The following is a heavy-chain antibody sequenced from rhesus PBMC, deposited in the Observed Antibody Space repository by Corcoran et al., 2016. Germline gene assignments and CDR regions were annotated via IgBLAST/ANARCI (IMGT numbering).Heavy chain of an antibody. D-gene: IGHD1-1*01. CDR2: INVNSGST. Sequence: QVQLQESGPGLVKPSETLSLTCAVSGASISSYWWNWIRQPPGKGMDWLGDINVNSGSTNYNPSLKSRFTNSKDASKNPCSLKLSSLTAADTAVYYCAREYLGTWGQGVLVTVSS. CDR3: AREYLGT. V-gene: IGHV4-80*01. CDR1: GASISSYW. J-gene: IGHJ4*01.